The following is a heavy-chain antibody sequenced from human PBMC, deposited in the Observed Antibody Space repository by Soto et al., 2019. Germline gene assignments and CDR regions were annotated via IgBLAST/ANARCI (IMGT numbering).Heavy chain of an antibody. D-gene: IGHD6-19*01. CDR1: SYTSTTYG. Sequence: WASVKVSCKASSYTSTTYGISWVRQAPGQGLEWMGWIGVHSGNTNYAQKVQDRVTMTTDTSTSTAYMELRSLRSDDTAVYYCARLRYSSGWYAYFDYWGQGTLVTVSS. V-gene: IGHV1-18*01. J-gene: IGHJ4*02. CDR2: IGVHSGNT. CDR3: ARLRYSSGWYAYFDY.